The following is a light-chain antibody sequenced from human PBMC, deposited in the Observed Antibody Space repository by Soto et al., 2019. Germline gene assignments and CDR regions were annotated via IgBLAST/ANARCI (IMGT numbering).Light chain of an antibody. J-gene: IGKJ1*01. Sequence: EIVLTQSPGTLSLFPGERATLSCRASQSVSRNFLAWYQHKPGQAPRLLIDDASNRATGIPDRFSGSGSGTDFTLTISSLEPEDSAVYYCQQCATAPLTFDQGTKVEIK. CDR3: QQCATAPLT. CDR2: DAS. CDR1: QSVSRNF. V-gene: IGKV3-20*01.